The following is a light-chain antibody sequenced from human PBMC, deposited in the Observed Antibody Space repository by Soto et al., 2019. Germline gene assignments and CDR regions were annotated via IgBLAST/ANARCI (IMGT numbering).Light chain of an antibody. J-gene: IGKJ2*01. CDR3: QQYGRSPFT. V-gene: IGKV3-20*01. Sequence: EIVLTQSPVTLSLSPGERATLSCRASQRITSNFLAWFQQKAGLAPSRLIYVASTRASGVPDRFSGGGSGTDFVLTIGRLGPEGFAVYDCQQYGRSPFTFGQGTKLQI. CDR2: VAS. CDR1: QRITSNF.